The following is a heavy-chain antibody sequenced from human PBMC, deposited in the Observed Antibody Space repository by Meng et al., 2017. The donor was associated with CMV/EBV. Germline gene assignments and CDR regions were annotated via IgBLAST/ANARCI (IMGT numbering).Heavy chain of an antibody. D-gene: IGHD3-10*01. CDR3: ASDNMVRGGVWFDP. V-gene: IGHV4-31*02. CDR2: IYYSGST. J-gene: IGHJ5*02. Sequence: SGGSISSGGDYWSWNRQQPGKGLEWIGYIYYSGSTNYNPSLKSRVTISVDTYKNQFSLKLSSVTAADTAVYYCASDNMVRGGVWFDPWGQGTLVTVSS. CDR1: GGSISSGGDY.